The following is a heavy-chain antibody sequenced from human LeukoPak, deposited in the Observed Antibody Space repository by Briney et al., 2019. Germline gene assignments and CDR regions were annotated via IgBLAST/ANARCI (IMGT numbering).Heavy chain of an antibody. CDR1: GFTFSSYS. D-gene: IGHD6-13*01. Sequence: GGSLRLSCAASGFTFSSYSMNWVRQAPGKGLEWVSSISSSSSYIYYADSVKGRFTISRDNSKNTLYLQMNSLRAEDTAVYYCAKGFSSSWYWSAFDIWGQGTMVTVSS. CDR2: ISSSSSYI. J-gene: IGHJ3*02. CDR3: AKGFSSSWYWSAFDI. V-gene: IGHV3-21*01.